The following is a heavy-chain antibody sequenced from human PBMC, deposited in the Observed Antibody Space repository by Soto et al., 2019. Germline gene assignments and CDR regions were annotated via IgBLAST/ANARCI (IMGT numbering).Heavy chain of an antibody. CDR2: INSDGSTT. J-gene: IGHJ4*02. D-gene: IGHD2-2*01. CDR3: ATHCSTTSGLQY. Sequence: EVQLVESGGGLVQPGGSLRLSCTASGFTFSSYWMHWVRQAPGKGLVWVSRINSDGSTTNYADSVKGRFTISRDNAKNTLYLQMNSLRAEDTAIYYCATHCSTTSGLQYWGQGTLVTVSS. CDR1: GFTFSSYW. V-gene: IGHV3-74*01.